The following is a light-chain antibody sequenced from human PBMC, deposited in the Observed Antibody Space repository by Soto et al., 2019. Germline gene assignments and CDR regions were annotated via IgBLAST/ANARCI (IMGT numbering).Light chain of an antibody. J-gene: IGKJ1*01. CDR2: GAS. CDR3: QQYGSSGT. CDR1: QSVSSN. V-gene: IGKV3-20*01. Sequence: IVMTQSPATPSLSPGERATLSCRASQSVSSNLAWYQQKPGQAPRLLIYGASNRATGIPDRFSGSGSGTDFTLTISRLEPEDFAVYYCQQYGSSGTFGQGTKVDIK.